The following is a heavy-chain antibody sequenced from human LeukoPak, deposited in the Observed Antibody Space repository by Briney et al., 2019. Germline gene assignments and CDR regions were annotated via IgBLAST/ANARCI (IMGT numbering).Heavy chain of an antibody. CDR2: IYYSGST. V-gene: IGHV4-59*01. J-gene: IGHJ5*02. Sequence: ASETLSLTCTVSGGSISSDYWSWIRQPPGKGLEWIGYIYYSGSTNYKPSLKSQVTISVDTSKHQFSLKLSSVTAADTAVYYCARGGYYGSGNDFRFDPWGQGTLVTVSS. CDR1: GGSISSDY. D-gene: IGHD3-10*01. CDR3: ARGGYYGSGNDFRFDP.